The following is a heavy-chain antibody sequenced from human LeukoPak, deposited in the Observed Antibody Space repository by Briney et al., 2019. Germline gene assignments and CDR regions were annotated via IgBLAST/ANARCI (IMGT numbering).Heavy chain of an antibody. CDR2: ISSRIGII. V-gene: IGHV3-11*01. J-gene: IGHJ4*02. CDR1: GFTFSDYY. CDR3: VRDGRYCGADCYHDY. Sequence: GGSLRLTCAASGFTFSDYYMSWVRQAPGKGLEWVSFISSRIGIIEYANSVKGRFTISRDNAKNSLYLQMSSLRVEDTAVYYCVRDGRYCGADCYHDYWGQGTLVTVSS. D-gene: IGHD2-21*02.